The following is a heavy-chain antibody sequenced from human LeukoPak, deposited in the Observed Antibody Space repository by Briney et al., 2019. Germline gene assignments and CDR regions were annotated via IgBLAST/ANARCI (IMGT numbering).Heavy chain of an antibody. V-gene: IGHV3-74*01. D-gene: IGHD2-2*01. J-gene: IGHJ6*04. CDR3: ARVRARYQLLMRSYYYYGMDV. Sequence: GGSLRLSCAASGFTFSSYWMHWVRQAPGKGLVWVSRINSDGSSTSYADSVKGRFTISRDNAKNTLYLQMNSLRAEDTAVYYCARVRARYQLLMRSYYYYGMDVWGKGTTVTVSS. CDR2: INSDGSST. CDR1: GFTFSSYW.